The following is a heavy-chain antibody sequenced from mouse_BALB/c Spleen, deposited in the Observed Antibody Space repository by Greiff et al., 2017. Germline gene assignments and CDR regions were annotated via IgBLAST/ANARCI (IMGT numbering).Heavy chain of an antibody. D-gene: IGHD1-1*01. CDR2: ISSGGST. Sequence: EVKLVESGGGLVKPGGSLKLSCAASGFTFSSYAMSWVRQTPEKRLEWVASISSGGSTYYPDSVKGRFTISRDNARNILYLQMSSLRSEDTAMYYCARGPYGSPSWFAYWGQGTLVTVSA. CDR3: ARGPYGSPSWFAY. V-gene: IGHV5-6-5*01. J-gene: IGHJ3*01. CDR1: GFTFSSYA.